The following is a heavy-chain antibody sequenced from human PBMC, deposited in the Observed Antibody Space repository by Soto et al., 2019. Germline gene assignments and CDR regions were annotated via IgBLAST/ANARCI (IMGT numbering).Heavy chain of an antibody. CDR3: ASSVGGSSWYRYYYGMDV. V-gene: IGHV1-69*01. Sequence: QVQLVQSGAEVKKPGSSVKVSCKASGGTFSSYAISWVRQAPGQGLEWMGGIIPIFGTANYAQKFQGRVTLTADESTSTAYMELSSLRSEDTAVYYCASSVGGSSWYRYYYGMDVWGQGTTVTVSS. CDR2: IIPIFGTA. J-gene: IGHJ6*02. D-gene: IGHD6-13*01. CDR1: GGTFSSYA.